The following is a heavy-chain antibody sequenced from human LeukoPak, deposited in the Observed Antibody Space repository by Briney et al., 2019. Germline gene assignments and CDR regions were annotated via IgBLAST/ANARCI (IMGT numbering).Heavy chain of an antibody. Sequence: SETLSLTCAVSGGSFGDYECSWLRQAPGKGLEWIGEINHSRRINYNPSLKSRVTMSIDPSQQECSLNLSSVTAADTAVYYCAREGQVVGRTMSDYWGQGTLVTVSS. CDR2: INHSRRI. D-gene: IGHD1-26*01. V-gene: IGHV4-34*01. J-gene: IGHJ4*02. CDR1: GGSFGDYE. CDR3: AREGQVVGRTMSDY.